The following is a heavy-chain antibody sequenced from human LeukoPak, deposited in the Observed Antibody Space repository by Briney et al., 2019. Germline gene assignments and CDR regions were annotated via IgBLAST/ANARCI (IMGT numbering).Heavy chain of an antibody. J-gene: IGHJ4*02. CDR3: ARDGRDGYNRFDY. D-gene: IGHD5-24*01. CDR1: GGSISSSTYY. V-gene: IGHV4-39*07. CDR2: IYHSGTT. Sequence: PSETLSLTCNVSGGSISSSTYYWGWIRQPPGKGLEWIGNIYHSGTTYYNPSLKSRVTISVDTSKNQFSLKLSSVTAADTAVYYCARDGRDGYNRFDYWGQGTLVTVSS.